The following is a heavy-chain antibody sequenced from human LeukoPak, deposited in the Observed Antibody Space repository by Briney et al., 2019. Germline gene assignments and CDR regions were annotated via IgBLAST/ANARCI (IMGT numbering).Heavy chain of an antibody. CDR2: VGNSDSHI. D-gene: IGHD3-22*01. CDR3: AREQWFRFDN. Sequence: GGSLRLSCAASGYRVTDYYTTWIRQSPGKSLEWVAVVGNSDSHIDHADSVRGRFTISRDDARNSVYLQMTSLRVEDTAIYYCAREQWFRFDNWGQGVQVTVSS. CDR1: GYRVTDYY. V-gene: IGHV3-11*01. J-gene: IGHJ4*02.